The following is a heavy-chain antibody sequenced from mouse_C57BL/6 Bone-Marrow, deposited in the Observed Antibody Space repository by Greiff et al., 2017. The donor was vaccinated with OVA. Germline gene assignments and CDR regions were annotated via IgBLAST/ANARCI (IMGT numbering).Heavy chain of an antibody. D-gene: IGHD2-4*01. CDR2: IYPGDGDT. CDR3: ARRGVYYDYLWYFDV. CDR1: GYAFSSSW. J-gene: IGHJ1*03. Sequence: QVQLQQSGPELVKPGASVKLSCKASGYAFSSSWMNWVKQRPGKGLAWIGRIYPGDGDTNYNGKFKGKATLTAEKSSSTAYMQLSSLTSEDSAVYFWARRGVYYDYLWYFDVWDTGTTVTVSS. V-gene: IGHV1-82*01.